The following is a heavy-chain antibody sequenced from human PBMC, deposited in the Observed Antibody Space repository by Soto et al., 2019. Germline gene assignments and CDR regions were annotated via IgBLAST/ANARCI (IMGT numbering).Heavy chain of an antibody. Sequence: QVQLVESGGGLVKPGGSLRLSCAASGFTFNEYYMSWIRQAPGQGLEWISYSSNSGTFARYADSVKGRFSISRDNAKNSLYLQINSLRGDDTAIYYCARSGDNYNLLDYWGQGTPVTVSS. CDR3: ARSGDNYNLLDY. CDR1: GFTFNEYY. V-gene: IGHV3-11*06. D-gene: IGHD1-1*01. CDR2: SSNSGTFA. J-gene: IGHJ4*02.